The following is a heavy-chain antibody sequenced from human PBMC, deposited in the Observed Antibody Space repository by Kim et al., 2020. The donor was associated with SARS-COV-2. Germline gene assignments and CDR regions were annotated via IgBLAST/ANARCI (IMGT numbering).Heavy chain of an antibody. CDR1: GGSFSGYY. CDR2: INHSGST. CDR3: ARGWGGANGGYSYVGY. Sequence: SETLSLTCAVYGGSFSGYYWSWIRQPPGKGLEWIGEINHSGSTNYNPSLKSRVTISVDTSKNQFSLKLSSVTAADTAVYYCARGWGGANGGYSYVGYWGQGTLVTVSS. J-gene: IGHJ4*02. D-gene: IGHD5-18*01. V-gene: IGHV4-34*01.